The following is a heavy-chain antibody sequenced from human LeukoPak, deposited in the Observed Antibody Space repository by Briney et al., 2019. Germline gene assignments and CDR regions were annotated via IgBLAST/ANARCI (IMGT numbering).Heavy chain of an antibody. CDR2: INHRGRT. CDR1: GGSFSGYY. J-gene: IGHJ6*04. D-gene: IGHD1-26*01. Sequence: PETLSLTCAVYGGSFSGYYWRWVRQPPGRGREWVGEINHRGRTNYNTCLKRRVNISVDTSKHPFSLKLSSVAAADPAVYFCASDRSLGCMDVWGKGTTVTVSS. CDR3: ASDRSLGCMDV. V-gene: IGHV4-34*01.